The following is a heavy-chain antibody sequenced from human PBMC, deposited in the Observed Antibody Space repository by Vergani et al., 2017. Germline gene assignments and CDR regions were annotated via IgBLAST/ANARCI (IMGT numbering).Heavy chain of an antibody. Sequence: EVMLVQSGAEVKKPGESLKISCKYSESSFISNEIAWVRQMSGKGLQWMGNINPIDSKIAYSPSFQGQAIMSLDKSITTAYLQWRSLKASDTAIYYCTIHVPGGDGACLHFDHWGQGTQFTVSS. J-gene: IGHJ4*02. CDR2: INPIDSKI. V-gene: IGHV5-51*01. CDR1: ESSFISNE. CDR3: TIHVPGGDGACLHFDH. D-gene: IGHD2-21*01.